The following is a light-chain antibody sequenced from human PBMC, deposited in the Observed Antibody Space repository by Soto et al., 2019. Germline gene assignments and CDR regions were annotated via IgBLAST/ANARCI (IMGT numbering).Light chain of an antibody. CDR2: LEGSGSY. Sequence: QPVLTQSSSASASLGSSVKLTCTLSSGHSSYIIAWHQQQPGKAPRYLMKLEGSGSYNKGSGVPDRFSGSSSGADRYLTLSNLQVEDAADYYCETWDSNTHPVFGGGTKLTVL. J-gene: IGLJ3*02. CDR1: SGHSSYI. V-gene: IGLV4-60*02. CDR3: ETWDSNTHPV.